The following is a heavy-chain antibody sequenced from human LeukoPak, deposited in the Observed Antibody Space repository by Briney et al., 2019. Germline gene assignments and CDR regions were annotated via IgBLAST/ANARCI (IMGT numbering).Heavy chain of an antibody. CDR2: MTPSSGNT. CDR3: ARGDY. V-gene: IGHV1-8*01. CDR1: GYTFTNYD. Sequence: GASVKVSCKASGYTFTNYDINWVRQAPGQGLEWMGYMTPSSGNTGYAQKFQGRITLTTDTSINTVYMQLSSLRSEDTAVYYCARGDYWSQGTLVTVSS. J-gene: IGHJ4*02.